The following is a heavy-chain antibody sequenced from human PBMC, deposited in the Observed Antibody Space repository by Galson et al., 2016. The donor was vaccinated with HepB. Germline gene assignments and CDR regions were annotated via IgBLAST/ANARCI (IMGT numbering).Heavy chain of an antibody. J-gene: IGHJ4*02. CDR2: DSMDGGRK. V-gene: IGHV3-30*18. D-gene: IGHD2/OR15-2a*01. CDR3: AKRHEYCPPVGCSVDY. CDR1: GFLFRSYG. Sequence: SLRLSCAGPGFLFRSYGMHWVRQAPGKGLEWVAADSMDGGRKFYSDSVKGRFTISRDNSNNMLFLQMDSLRPDDTAVYYCAKRHEYCPPVGCSVDYWGQGTLVSVAA.